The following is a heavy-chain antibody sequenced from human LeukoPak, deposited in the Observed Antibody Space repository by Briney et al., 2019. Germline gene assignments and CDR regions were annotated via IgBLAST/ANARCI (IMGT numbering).Heavy chain of an antibody. V-gene: IGHV4-59*01. D-gene: IGHD3-16*01. CDR1: GGSIGSYY. CDR3: ARDNGLSGLAH. Sequence: SETLSLTCTVSGGSIGSYYWSWIRQPPGKGLEWIGYIYYSGSTNYNPSLKSRVTISVDTSKNQFSLKLSSVTAADTAVYYCARDNGLSGLAHWGQGTLVTVSS. J-gene: IGHJ4*02. CDR2: IYYSGST.